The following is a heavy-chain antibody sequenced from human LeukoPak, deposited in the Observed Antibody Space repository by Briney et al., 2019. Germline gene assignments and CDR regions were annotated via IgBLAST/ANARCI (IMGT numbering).Heavy chain of an antibody. CDR2: ISGSGGTT. CDR1: GFTFGNYA. V-gene: IGHV3-23*01. CDR3: ARILSFGPVPLPYYYYYGMDV. Sequence: GGSLRLSCAASGFTFGNYAMSWVRQAPGKGLKWVSGISGSGGTTYYADSVKGRFTISRDNPENTLYLQMNSLRAEDTAVYYCARILSFGPVPLPYYYYYGMDVWGQGTTVTVSS. J-gene: IGHJ6*02. D-gene: IGHD3/OR15-3a*01.